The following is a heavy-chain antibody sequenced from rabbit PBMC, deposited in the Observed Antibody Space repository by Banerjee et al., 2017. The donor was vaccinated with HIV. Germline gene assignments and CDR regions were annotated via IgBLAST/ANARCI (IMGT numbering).Heavy chain of an antibody. D-gene: IGHD6-1*01. Sequence: QSLEESGGDLVKPGASLTLTCTASGFSFSSSYYMCWVRQAPGKGLEWIACIYGGSSGNTAYASWAKGRFTISKSSSTTVTLQMTSLTAADTATYFCARGYGSDGYFNLWGPGTLVTVS. CDR3: ARGYGSDGYFNL. CDR1: GFSFSSSYY. V-gene: IGHV1S40*01. CDR2: IYGGSSGNT. J-gene: IGHJ4*01.